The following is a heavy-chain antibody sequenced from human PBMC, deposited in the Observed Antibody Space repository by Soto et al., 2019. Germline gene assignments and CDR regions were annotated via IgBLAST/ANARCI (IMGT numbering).Heavy chain of an antibody. CDR2: INHSGST. V-gene: IGHV4-34*01. J-gene: IGHJ6*03. CDR3: ARGLVAAAGTRYYYYYYMDV. D-gene: IGHD6-13*01. Sequence: PSETLSLTCAVYGGSFSGYYWSWIRQPPGKGLEWIGEINHSGSTNYNPSLKSRVTISVDTSENQFSLKLSSVTAADTAVYYCARGLVAAAGTRYYYYYYMDVWGKGTTVTVSS. CDR1: GGSFSGYY.